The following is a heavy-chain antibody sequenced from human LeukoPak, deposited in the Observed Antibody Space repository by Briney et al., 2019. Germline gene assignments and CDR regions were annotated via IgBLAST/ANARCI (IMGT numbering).Heavy chain of an antibody. CDR3: AGSIPLARDYYYYGMDV. Sequence: ASVKVSCKASGYTFTSYYMHWVRQAPGQGLEWMGIINPSGGSTSYAQKFQGRVTMTRDTSTSTVYMELSSLRSEDTAVYYCAGSIPLARDYYYYGMDVWGQGTTVTVSS. V-gene: IGHV1-46*01. CDR1: GYTFTSYY. J-gene: IGHJ6*02. D-gene: IGHD2-21*01. CDR2: INPSGGST.